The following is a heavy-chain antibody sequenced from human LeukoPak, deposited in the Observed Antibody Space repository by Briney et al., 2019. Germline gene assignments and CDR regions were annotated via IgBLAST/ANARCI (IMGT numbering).Heavy chain of an antibody. CDR1: GGSISSGSYY. D-gene: IGHD1-26*01. Sequence: PSETLSLTCTVSGGSISSGSYYWSWIRQPAGKGLEWIGRIYTSGSTTYNPSLKSRVTISVDTSKNQFSLKLSSVTAADTAVYYCASTGRVGATSDYWGQGTLVTVSS. J-gene: IGHJ4*02. V-gene: IGHV4-61*02. CDR2: IYTSGST. CDR3: ASTGRVGATSDY.